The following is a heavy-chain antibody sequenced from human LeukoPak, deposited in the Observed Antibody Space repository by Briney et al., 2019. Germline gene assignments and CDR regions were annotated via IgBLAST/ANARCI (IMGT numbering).Heavy chain of an antibody. Sequence: PGGSLRLSCAASGFSFSDHHMSWVRQVPGKGLEWLAYISRDGTIIVYADSVKGRFTISRDNAKQSVYLEMKSLRPEDTAVYYCARYVLLMDYWGQGTLVTVSS. CDR1: GFSFSDHH. V-gene: IGHV3-11*01. J-gene: IGHJ4*02. CDR3: ARYVLLMDY. CDR2: ISRDGTII. D-gene: IGHD3-16*01.